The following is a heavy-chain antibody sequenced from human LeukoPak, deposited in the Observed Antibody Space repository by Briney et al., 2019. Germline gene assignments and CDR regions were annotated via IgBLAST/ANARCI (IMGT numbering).Heavy chain of an antibody. CDR3: AKIYRYDSSGYYYFDY. CDR1: GFTFSSYA. V-gene: IGHV3-23*01. D-gene: IGHD3-22*01. J-gene: IGHJ4*02. Sequence: PGGSLRLSCVASGFTFSSYAMSWVRQAPGKGLEWVSTISDSGGTTNYADSVKGRFTISRDNSKNTLYLQMNSLRAEDTAVYYCAKIYRYDSSGYYYFDYWGQGTLVTVSS. CDR2: ISDSGGTT.